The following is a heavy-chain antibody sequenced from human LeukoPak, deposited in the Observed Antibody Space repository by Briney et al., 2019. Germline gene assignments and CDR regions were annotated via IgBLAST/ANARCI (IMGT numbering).Heavy chain of an antibody. D-gene: IGHD6-13*01. CDR2: IYYSGST. J-gene: IGHJ5*02. CDR3: ARVPGIAAAGTLRWFDP. Sequence: PSETLSLTCTVSGGSISSYYWSWIRQPPGKGLEWIGYIYYSGSTNYNPSLESRVTISVDTSKNQFSLKLSSVTAADTAVYYCARVPGIAAAGTLRWFDPWGQGTLVTVSS. V-gene: IGHV4-59*01. CDR1: GGSISSYY.